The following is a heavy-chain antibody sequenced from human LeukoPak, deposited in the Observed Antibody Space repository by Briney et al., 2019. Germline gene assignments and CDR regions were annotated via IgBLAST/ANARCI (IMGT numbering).Heavy chain of an antibody. CDR3: AKALGRTVAGPYYFDY. Sequence: GGSLRLSCAASGFIFSSYSMTWVRQAPGKGLEWVSSISSSSSYIYYADSVKGRFTISRDNAKNSLYLQMNSLRAEDTALYYCAKALGRTVAGPYYFDYWGQGTLVTVSS. CDR2: ISSSSSYI. CDR1: GFIFSSYS. J-gene: IGHJ4*02. V-gene: IGHV3-21*04. D-gene: IGHD6-19*01.